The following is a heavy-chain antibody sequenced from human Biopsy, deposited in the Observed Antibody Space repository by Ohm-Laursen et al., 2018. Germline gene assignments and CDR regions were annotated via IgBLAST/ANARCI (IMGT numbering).Heavy chain of an antibody. J-gene: IGHJ6*02. Sequence: GTLSLTCAVYGESFNGYYWSWICQTPGKGLEWIGEINHSGRTNYNPSLKSRVTISVDTSKNQFSLKVRSVTAADTAVYYCVRGVDYYDPYHYYALDVWGQGTTVTVSS. CDR2: INHSGRT. CDR3: VRGVDYYDPYHYYALDV. CDR1: GESFNGYY. V-gene: IGHV4-34*01. D-gene: IGHD3-22*01.